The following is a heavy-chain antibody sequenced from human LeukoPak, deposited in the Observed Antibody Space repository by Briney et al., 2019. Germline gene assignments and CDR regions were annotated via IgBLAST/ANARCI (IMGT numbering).Heavy chain of an antibody. D-gene: IGHD4-11*01. Sequence: PSETLSLTCAVSGGSISSGGYSWSWIRQPPGQGLEWIGYIYHSGSTYYNPSLKSRVTISVDRSKNQFSLKLSSVTAADTAVYYCARGIDYSNYYYGMDVWGQGTTVTVSS. CDR1: GGSISSGGYS. CDR3: ARGIDYSNYYYGMDV. J-gene: IGHJ6*02. V-gene: IGHV4-30-2*01. CDR2: IYHSGST.